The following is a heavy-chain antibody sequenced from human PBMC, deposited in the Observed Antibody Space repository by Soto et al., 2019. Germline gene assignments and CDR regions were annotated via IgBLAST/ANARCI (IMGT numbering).Heavy chain of an antibody. J-gene: IGHJ6*02. CDR3: ARDRSVVVVAAPTYYYYGMDV. V-gene: IGHV1-69*13. Sequence: AAVKVSCKASGGTFSRYAISWVRQAPGQGLEWMGGIIPIFGTANYAQKFQGRVTITADESTSTAYMELSSLRSEDTAVYYCARDRSVVVVAAPTYYYYGMDVWGQGTTVTVSS. D-gene: IGHD2-15*01. CDR1: GGTFSRYA. CDR2: IIPIFGTA.